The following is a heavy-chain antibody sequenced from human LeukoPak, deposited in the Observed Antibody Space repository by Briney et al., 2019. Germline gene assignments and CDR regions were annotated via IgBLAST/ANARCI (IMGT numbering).Heavy chain of an antibody. V-gene: IGHV4-38-2*01. D-gene: IGHD1-26*01. CDR3: ATTPEVGAPFDY. Sequence: SETLSLPCGVSGYSISRGFYWGWIRQPPGKWLEWIDCIHHSGSTYYNSSVKSRVSISVDTSKNQFSLRLSSVTAADTAVYYCATTPEVGAPFDYWGQGALVSVSS. CDR1: GYSISRGFY. CDR2: IHHSGST. J-gene: IGHJ4*02.